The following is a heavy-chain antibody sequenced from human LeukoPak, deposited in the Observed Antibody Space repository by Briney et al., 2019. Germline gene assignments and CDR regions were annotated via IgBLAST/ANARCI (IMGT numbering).Heavy chain of an antibody. V-gene: IGHV1-2*02. CDR3: AREIRKGQWPVFALNY. J-gene: IGHJ4*02. D-gene: IGHD6-19*01. CDR2: INPNNDGT. CDR1: GYTFTGHY. Sequence: ASVKVSCKASGYTFTGHYMHWLRQAPEQGLEWMGWINPNNDGTNYAQKFQGRVTVTRDTSISTAYMELSRLRSDDTAVYYCAREIRKGQWPVFALNYWGQGTLVTVSS.